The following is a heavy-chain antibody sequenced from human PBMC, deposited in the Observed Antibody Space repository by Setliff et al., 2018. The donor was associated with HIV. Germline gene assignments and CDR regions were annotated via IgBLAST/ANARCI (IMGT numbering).Heavy chain of an antibody. CDR1: GGSLSGYY. CDR3: ARHRAQRGSGTYYDDWFDP. J-gene: IGHJ5*02. V-gene: IGHV4-34*01. CDR2: VHYTGRT. D-gene: IGHD3-10*01. Sequence: ASETLSLTCAVYGGSLSGYYWSWIRQSPEKGLEWIGEVHYTGRTSYDPPFKSRVIISVDMSKSQFSLSVISVTAADTAVYYCARHRAQRGSGTYYDDWFDPWGQGTLVTVSS.